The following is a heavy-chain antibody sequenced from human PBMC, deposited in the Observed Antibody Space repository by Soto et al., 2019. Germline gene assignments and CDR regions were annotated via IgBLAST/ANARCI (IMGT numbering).Heavy chain of an antibody. CDR1: GGSLSGNY. CDR2: INHSGRT. Sequence: SETLSLTCAVYGGSLSGNYWNWIRQPPGKGLEWIGEINHSGRTNYNPSLKSRVTISVYTSKNQFSLNLGSVTAADTAVYYCARGNIAAALVYWGQGSLVT. J-gene: IGHJ4*02. D-gene: IGHD6-13*01. V-gene: IGHV4-34*01. CDR3: ARGNIAAALVY.